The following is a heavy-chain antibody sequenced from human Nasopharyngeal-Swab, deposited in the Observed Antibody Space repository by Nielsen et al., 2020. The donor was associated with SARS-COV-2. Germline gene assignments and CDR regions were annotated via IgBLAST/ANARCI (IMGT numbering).Heavy chain of an antibody. CDR1: GFTFSSYG. J-gene: IGHJ4*02. CDR2: IWYDGSNK. CDR3: ARDVPIAVAGTWGDY. V-gene: IGHV3-33*01. D-gene: IGHD6-19*01. Sequence: GESLKISCAASGFTFSSYGMHWVRQAPGKGLEWVAVIWYDGSNKYYADSVKDRFTISRDNSKNTLYLQMNSLRAEDTAVYYCARDVPIAVAGTWGDYWGQGTLVTVSS.